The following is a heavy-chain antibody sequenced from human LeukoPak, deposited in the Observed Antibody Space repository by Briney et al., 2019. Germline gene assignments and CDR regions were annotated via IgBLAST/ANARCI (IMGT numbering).Heavy chain of an antibody. D-gene: IGHD6-13*01. Sequence: PGGSLRLSCAASGFTFSSYWMHWVRQAPGEGLVWVSRINSDGSSTSYADSVKGRFTISRDNAKNTLYLQMNSLRAEDTAVYYCARDQGQQLVLNWFDPWGQGTLVTVSS. CDR2: INSDGSST. CDR3: ARDQGQQLVLNWFDP. V-gene: IGHV3-74*01. CDR1: GFTFSSYW. J-gene: IGHJ5*02.